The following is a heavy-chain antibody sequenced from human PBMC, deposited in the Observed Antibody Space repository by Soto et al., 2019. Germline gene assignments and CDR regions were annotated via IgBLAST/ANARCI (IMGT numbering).Heavy chain of an antibody. Sequence: QVQLQQWGAGLLKPSETLSLTCAVYGGSFSGYYWSWIRQPPGKGLEWIGEINHSGSTNYNPSLKSRVTISVDTSKNQFSLKLSSVTAADTAVYYWASWARGYYYYYMDVWGKGTTVTVSS. D-gene: IGHD3-10*01. CDR1: GGSFSGYY. CDR3: ASWARGYYYYYMDV. J-gene: IGHJ6*03. V-gene: IGHV4-34*01. CDR2: INHSGST.